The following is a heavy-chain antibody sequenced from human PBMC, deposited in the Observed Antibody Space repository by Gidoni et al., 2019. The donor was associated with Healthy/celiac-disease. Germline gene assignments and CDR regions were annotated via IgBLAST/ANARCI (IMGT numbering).Heavy chain of an antibody. V-gene: IGHV4-39*01. Sequence: QLQLQESGPGLVKPSETLSLTCTVSGGSISRSSYYWGWIRQPPGKGLEWIGSIYYSGSTYYNPSLKSRVIISVDTSKNQFSLKLSSVTAADTAVYYCARAASRITIFGVVIYWFDPWGQGTLVTVSS. CDR2: IYYSGST. J-gene: IGHJ5*02. CDR1: GGSISRSSYY. CDR3: ARAASRITIFGVVIYWFDP. D-gene: IGHD3-3*01.